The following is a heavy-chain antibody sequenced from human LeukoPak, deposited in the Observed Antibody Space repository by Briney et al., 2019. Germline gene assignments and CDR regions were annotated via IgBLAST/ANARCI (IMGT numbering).Heavy chain of an antibody. CDR3: ARSNSPPCYSDY. D-gene: IGHD5-18*01. J-gene: IGHJ4*02. CDR1: GFTVSSNY. CDR2: IYSGGST. Sequence: GGSLRLSCAASGFTVSSNYMSWVRQAPGKGLEWVSVIYSGGSTYYADSVKGRFTISRDNSKNTLYLQMNSLRAEDTAVYYCARSNSPPCYSDYWGQGTLVTVSS. V-gene: IGHV3-53*01.